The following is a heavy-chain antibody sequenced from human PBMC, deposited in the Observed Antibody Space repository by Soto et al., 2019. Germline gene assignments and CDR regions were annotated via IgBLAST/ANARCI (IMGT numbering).Heavy chain of an antibody. CDR3: TREDILAITFDS. D-gene: IGHD5-12*01. V-gene: IGHV3-33*01. Sequence: PGGSLRLSCAASGFTFSSYGMHWVRQAPGKGLEWVAVIWYDGSNKYYADSVKGRFTVSRDDSENSLYLQMTSLKTEDTAVYYCTREDILAITFDSWGQGTLVTVSS. CDR1: GFTFSSYG. J-gene: IGHJ4*02. CDR2: IWYDGSNK.